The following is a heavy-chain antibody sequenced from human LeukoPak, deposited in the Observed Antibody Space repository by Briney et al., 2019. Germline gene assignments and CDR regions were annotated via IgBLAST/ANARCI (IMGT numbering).Heavy chain of an antibody. J-gene: IGHJ4*02. D-gene: IGHD2-2*01. Sequence: GGSLRLSCAASGFTFSSYAMSWVRQAPGKGLEWVSAISGSGGSTYYADSVKGRFTISRDNSKNTLYLQMNSLRAEDTAVYYCAKAADIVVVPAAITYFDYWGQGTLVTVSS. CDR3: AKAADIVVVPAAITYFDY. CDR1: GFTFSSYA. V-gene: IGHV3-23*01. CDR2: ISGSGGST.